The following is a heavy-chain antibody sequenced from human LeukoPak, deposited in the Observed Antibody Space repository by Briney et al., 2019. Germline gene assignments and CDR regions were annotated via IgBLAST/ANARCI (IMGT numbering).Heavy chain of an antibody. J-gene: IGHJ4*02. CDR1: GFTFSSYA. CDR3: AKPLGHLGYYDSSGYPPDY. V-gene: IGHV3-23*01. CDR2: ISGSGGST. D-gene: IGHD3-22*01. Sequence: GGSLRLSCAASGFTFSSYAMSWVRQAPGKGLEWVSAISGSGGSTYYADSVKGRFTISRDNSKNTLYLQMNSLRAEDTAVYYCAKPLGHLGYYDSSGYPPDYWGQGTLVTVSS.